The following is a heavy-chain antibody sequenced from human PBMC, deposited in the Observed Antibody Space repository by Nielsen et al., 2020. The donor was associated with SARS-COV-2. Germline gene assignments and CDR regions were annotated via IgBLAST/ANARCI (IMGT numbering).Heavy chain of an antibody. V-gene: IGHV3-15*01. CDR2: IKSKTDGGTT. D-gene: IGHD3-9*01. Sequence: GESLKISCAASGFTFSNAWMSWVRQAPGKGLEWVGRIKSKTDGGTTDYADPVKGRFTISRDNSKNTLYLQINSLRVEDTAVYYCALLTAQTVGAQHFDHWGQGTLVTVSS. CDR1: GFTFSNAW. CDR3: ALLTAQTVGAQHFDH. J-gene: IGHJ4*02.